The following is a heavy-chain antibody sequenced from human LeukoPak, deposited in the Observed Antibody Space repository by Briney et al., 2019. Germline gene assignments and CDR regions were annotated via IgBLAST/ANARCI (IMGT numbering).Heavy chain of an antibody. CDR1: GFTFSSYG. CDR2: ISCDGSNK. Sequence: GGSLRLSCAASGFTFSSYGMHWVRQAPGKGLEWVAVISCDGSNKYYADSVKGRFTISRDNSKNTLYLQMNSLRAEDTAVYYCAKDPAVPAAYYYYYYGMDVWGQGTTVTVSS. D-gene: IGHD2-2*01. J-gene: IGHJ6*02. V-gene: IGHV3-30*18. CDR3: AKDPAVPAAYYYYYYGMDV.